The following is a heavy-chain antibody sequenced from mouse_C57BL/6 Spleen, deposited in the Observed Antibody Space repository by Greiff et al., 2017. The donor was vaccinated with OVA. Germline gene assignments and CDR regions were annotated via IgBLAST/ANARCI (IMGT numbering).Heavy chain of an antibody. J-gene: IGHJ4*01. Sequence: QVQLKESGPGLVQPSQSLSITCTVSGFSLTSYGVHWVRQSPGKGLEWLGVIWSGGSTDYNAAFISRLSISKDNSKSQVFFKMNSLQADDTAIYYCARIYYGNRDYAMDYWGQGTSVTVSS. CDR3: ARIYYGNRDYAMDY. CDR2: IWSGGST. CDR1: GFSLTSYG. V-gene: IGHV2-2*01. D-gene: IGHD2-1*01.